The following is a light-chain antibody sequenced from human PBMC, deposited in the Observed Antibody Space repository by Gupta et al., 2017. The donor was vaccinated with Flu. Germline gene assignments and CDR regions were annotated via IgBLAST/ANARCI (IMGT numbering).Light chain of an antibody. CDR2: SKN. V-gene: IGLV8-61*01. CDR1: SGSVCSSYY. Sequence: QTVVTTEPSISVSPGGTVTLTCGLSSGSVCSSYYPSWYQHTPCQAPRTLIYSKNTRSSGVPDRFSGSILGYKAALTITGAQAEDESDYYCVLYMGSGINWVFGGGTKLTVL. CDR3: VLYMGSGINWV. J-gene: IGLJ3*02.